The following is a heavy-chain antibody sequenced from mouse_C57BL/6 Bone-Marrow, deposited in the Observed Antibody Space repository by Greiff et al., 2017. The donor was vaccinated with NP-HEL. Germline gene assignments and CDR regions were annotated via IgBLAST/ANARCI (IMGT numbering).Heavy chain of an antibody. V-gene: IGHV1-58*01. CDR1: GYTFTSYG. Sequence: VQLKESGAELVRPGSSVKMSCKTSGYTFTSYGINWVKQRPGQGLKWIGYIYIGNGNTEYNEKFKGKATLTSDTSSSTAYMQLSSLPSEDAAIYFCASTVVGEGGYDMDCWGGGTSATVSS. J-gene: IGHJ4*01. CDR3: ASTVVGEGGYDMDC. CDR2: IYIGNGNT. D-gene: IGHD1-1*01.